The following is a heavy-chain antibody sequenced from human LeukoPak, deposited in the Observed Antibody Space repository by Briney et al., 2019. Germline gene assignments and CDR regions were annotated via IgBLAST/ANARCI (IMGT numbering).Heavy chain of an antibody. D-gene: IGHD6-13*01. V-gene: IGHV3-53*05. Sequence: GGSLRLSCAGSGFTVSSTYMSWVRQAPGKGLEWVSTTYYDGTTYSGDSVKGRFSISRDNSKNTLYLQMNSLRAEDTAVYYCAKEGGIAAADDYYFDYWGQGTLVTVSS. CDR3: AKEGGIAAADDYYFDY. CDR1: GFTVSSTY. CDR2: TYYDGTT. J-gene: IGHJ4*02.